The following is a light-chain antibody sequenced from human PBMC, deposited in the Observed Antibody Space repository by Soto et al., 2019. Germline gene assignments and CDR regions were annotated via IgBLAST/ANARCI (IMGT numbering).Light chain of an antibody. CDR2: DVS. Sequence: QSALTQPASVSGSPGQSITISCTGTSSDVGGYNYVSWYQQHPGKAPKLMIYDVSNRPSGVSNRFSGSKSGNTASLTISGLQXEDEADYYXSSYTSSSTLGVVFGGGTKLTVL. CDR1: SSDVGGYNY. J-gene: IGLJ2*01. V-gene: IGLV2-14*01. CDR3: SSYTSSSTLGVV.